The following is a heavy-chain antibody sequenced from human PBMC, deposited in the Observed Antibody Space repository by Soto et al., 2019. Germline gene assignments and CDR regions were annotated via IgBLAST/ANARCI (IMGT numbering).Heavy chain of an antibody. CDR2: IYYSGST. Sequence: QVQLQESGPGLVKPSQTLSLTCTVSGGSISSGGYYWSWIRQHPGKGLEWIGYIYYSGSTYYNPYLNSRVTLSVGTSKSQFSPKLTSVTAADTAVYYCACGSYDREAFDYWGQVTLVTVSS. CDR3: ACGSYDREAFDY. CDR1: GGSISSGGYY. D-gene: IGHD2-21*01. J-gene: IGHJ4*02. V-gene: IGHV4-31*03.